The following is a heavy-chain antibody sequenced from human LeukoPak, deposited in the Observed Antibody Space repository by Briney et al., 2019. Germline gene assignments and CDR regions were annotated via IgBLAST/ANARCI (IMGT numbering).Heavy chain of an antibody. Sequence: SETLSLTCTVSGGSISSYYWSWIRQPPGRGLEWIGYIYYSGSTYYNPSLKSRVTISVDTSKNQFSLKLSSVTAADTAVYYCARDPYYYDSSGYYAAAFDIWGQGTMVTVSS. CDR3: ARDPYYYDSSGYYAAAFDI. J-gene: IGHJ3*02. CDR2: IYYSGST. CDR1: GGSISSYY. V-gene: IGHV4-59*12. D-gene: IGHD3-22*01.